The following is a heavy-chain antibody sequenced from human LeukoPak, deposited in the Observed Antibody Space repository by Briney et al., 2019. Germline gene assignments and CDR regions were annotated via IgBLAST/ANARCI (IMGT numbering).Heavy chain of an antibody. CDR3: AKTTVGYSSGRFPGWPADY. CDR1: GFAFGSYA. J-gene: IGHJ4*02. Sequence: GGSLRLSCTASGFAFGSYAMYWVRQAPGKGLEWVSGIFGSGGSAHYADSVKGRFTISRDNSKNTVYLEMNSLGAEDSAVYYCAKTTVGYSSGRFPGWPADYWGQGILVTVSS. CDR2: IFGSGGSA. D-gene: IGHD2-15*01. V-gene: IGHV3-23*01.